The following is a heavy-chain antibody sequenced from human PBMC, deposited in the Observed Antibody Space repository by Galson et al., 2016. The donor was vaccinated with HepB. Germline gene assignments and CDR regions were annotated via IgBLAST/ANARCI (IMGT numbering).Heavy chain of an antibody. CDR3: ARDPINSRPLEAFDI. J-gene: IGHJ3*02. Sequence: SLRLSCAVSGFSVKSSFMTWVRQAPGKGLEWVSLIYPGGAAYYSDSVKGRFTISRDVSKNTLYLHMDDLGVDDTAVYFCARDPINSRPLEAFDIWGQGTLVTVSA. CDR2: IYPGGAA. D-gene: IGHD1-14*01. CDR1: GFSVKSSF. V-gene: IGHV3-53*01.